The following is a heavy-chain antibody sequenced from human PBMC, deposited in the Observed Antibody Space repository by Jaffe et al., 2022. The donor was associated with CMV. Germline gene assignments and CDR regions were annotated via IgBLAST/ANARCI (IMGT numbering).Heavy chain of an antibody. D-gene: IGHD3-22*01. J-gene: IGHJ3*01. CDR1: GYTLIHYA. Sequence: QVHLVQSGAEVKKPGASVKLSCKASGYTLIHYAMNWVRQAPGQRLEWLGWINTVKGNTKYSQNFQGRVTISRDTSASTVYLELSSLRSEDTAVYYCARAYYFDSDGFFRTHGAFGLWGQGTAVTVSS. V-gene: IGHV1-3*04. CDR2: INTVKGNT. CDR3: ARAYYFDSDGFFRTHGAFGL.